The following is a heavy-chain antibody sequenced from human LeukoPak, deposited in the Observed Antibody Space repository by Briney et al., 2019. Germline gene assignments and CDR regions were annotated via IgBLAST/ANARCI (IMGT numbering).Heavy chain of an antibody. Sequence: GASVKVSCKASGYTFTSYGISWVRQAPGQGLEWMGWISAYNGNTNYAQKLQGRVTMTTDTSTRKVYMELRSLTSDDTAVYYCAKDRSCINDVCHGDFDYWGQATLVTVSS. D-gene: IGHD2-8*01. CDR3: AKDRSCINDVCHGDFDY. V-gene: IGHV1-18*01. J-gene: IGHJ4*02. CDR1: GYTFTSYG. CDR2: ISAYNGNT.